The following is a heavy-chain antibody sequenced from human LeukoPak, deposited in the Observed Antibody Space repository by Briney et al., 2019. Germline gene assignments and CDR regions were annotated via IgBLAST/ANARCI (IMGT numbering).Heavy chain of an antibody. CDR3: ARSRHYYYDSSGYPPYFDY. D-gene: IGHD3-22*01. Sequence: SETLSLTCTVSGGSISSSSYYWGWIRQPPGKGLEWIGSIYYSGSTYYNPSLKSRVTISVDTSKNQFSLKLSSVTAADTAVYYCARSRHYYYDSSGYPPYFDYWGQGTLVTVSS. CDR1: GGSISSSSYY. V-gene: IGHV4-39*01. CDR2: IYYSGST. J-gene: IGHJ4*02.